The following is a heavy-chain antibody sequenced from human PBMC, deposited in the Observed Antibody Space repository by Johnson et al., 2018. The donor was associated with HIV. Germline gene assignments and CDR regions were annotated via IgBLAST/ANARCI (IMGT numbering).Heavy chain of an antibody. CDR1: GIAFSTNW. J-gene: IGHJ3*01. Sequence: VQLVESGGDLVQPGGSLRLSCVGSGIAFSTNWMHWVRQAPGQGLVWVSRINSDGRRTSYADSVKGRFTISRDNAKNTLYLQMDNLGAGDTAVYYCARVQLLEDDVFNVWGQGTMVTVAS. D-gene: IGHD3-10*01. CDR3: ARVQLLEDDVFNV. V-gene: IGHV3-74*01. CDR2: INSDGRRT.